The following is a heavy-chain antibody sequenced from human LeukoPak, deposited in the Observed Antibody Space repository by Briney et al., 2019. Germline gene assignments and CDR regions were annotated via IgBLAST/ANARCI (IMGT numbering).Heavy chain of an antibody. Sequence: GGSLRLSCAASGFTFSSYSMNWVRQAPGKGLEWVPTIGFNSNHIYYAESVKGRFTTSTDNAKNSVYLQMNSLRAEDTPVYHCARDDGSSISYSYHGIDVWGPGTTVTVSS. CDR1: GFTFSSYS. J-gene: IGHJ6*02. V-gene: IGHV3-21*01. D-gene: IGHD6-13*01. CDR2: IGFNSNHI. CDR3: ARDDGSSISYSYHGIDV.